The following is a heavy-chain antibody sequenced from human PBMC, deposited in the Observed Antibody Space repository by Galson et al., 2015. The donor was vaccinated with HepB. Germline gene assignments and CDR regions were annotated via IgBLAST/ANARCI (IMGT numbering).Heavy chain of an antibody. CDR1: GFTFSSYA. J-gene: IGHJ4*02. V-gene: IGHV3-30-3*01. CDR2: ISYDGSNK. D-gene: IGHD3-22*01. Sequence: SLRLSCAASGFTFSSYAMHWVRQAPGKGLEWVAVISYDGSNKYYADSVKGRFTISRDNSKNTLYLQMNSLRAEDTAVYYCARDHLQIGEGYYYDSSGYWPGYYFDYWGQGTLVTVSS. CDR3: ARDHLQIGEGYYYDSSGYWPGYYFDY.